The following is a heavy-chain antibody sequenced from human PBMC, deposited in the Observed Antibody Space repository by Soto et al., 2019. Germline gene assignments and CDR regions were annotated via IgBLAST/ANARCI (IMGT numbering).Heavy chain of an antibody. Sequence: GGSLRLSCAASGFTFHSNAMSWVRLAPGKGLEWISSITGNGLNSYYANSVKGRFTISRDNSKNTVYLQMNGLGAEDTAVYYCTKAFIAVAVPDYWGQGTLVTVSS. CDR1: GFTFHSNA. J-gene: IGHJ4*02. CDR3: TKAFIAVAVPDY. CDR2: ITGNGLNS. V-gene: IGHV3-23*01. D-gene: IGHD6-19*01.